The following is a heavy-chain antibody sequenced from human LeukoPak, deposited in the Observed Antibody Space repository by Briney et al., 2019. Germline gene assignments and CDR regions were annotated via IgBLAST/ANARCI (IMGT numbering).Heavy chain of an antibody. J-gene: IGHJ4*02. CDR3: ARGYDYGDYVGDFDY. CDR1: GYPFTSYY. Sequence: GASVKVSCKASGYPFTSYYINWVRQAPGQGLEWVGWITTYNGNTNYAQKLQGRVTMITDTSTSTAYMDLRGLRSDDTAVYYCARGYDYGDYVGDFDYWGQGTLVTVSS. V-gene: IGHV1-18*01. CDR2: ITTYNGNT. D-gene: IGHD4-17*01.